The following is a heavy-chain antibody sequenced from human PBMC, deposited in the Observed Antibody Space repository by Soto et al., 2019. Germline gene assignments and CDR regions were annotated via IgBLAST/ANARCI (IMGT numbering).Heavy chain of an antibody. V-gene: IGHV1-69*01. J-gene: IGHJ4*02. CDR2: IIPIFGTA. D-gene: IGHD2-15*01. Sequence: QVQLVQSGAEVMKPGSSIKVSCKASGGTFSSYAISWVRQAPGQGLEWLGGIIPIFGTANYAQKFQGRVTITADELTNTAYMELSSLRSEDTAVYYCARGPRYCSGGSCSRPDYWGQGTLVTVSS. CDR1: GGTFSSYA. CDR3: ARGPRYCSGGSCSRPDY.